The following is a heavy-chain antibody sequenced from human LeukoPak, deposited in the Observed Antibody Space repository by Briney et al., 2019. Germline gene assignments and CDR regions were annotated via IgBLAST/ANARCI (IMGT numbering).Heavy chain of an antibody. Sequence: PSETLSLTCTVSGVSISSSSYSWGWIRQPPGKGPEWIGTIYYSGSTYYNPSLKRRVTISVDTSKNPFSLNLSSVTAADTALYYCARLTMVSDSSFDIWGQGTMVTVSS. CDR1: GVSISSSSYS. D-gene: IGHD4/OR15-4a*01. V-gene: IGHV4-39*01. CDR2: IYYSGST. J-gene: IGHJ3*02. CDR3: ARLTMVSDSSFDI.